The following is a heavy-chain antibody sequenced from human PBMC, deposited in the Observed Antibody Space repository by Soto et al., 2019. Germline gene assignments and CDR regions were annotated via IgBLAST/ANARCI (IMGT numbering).Heavy chain of an antibody. CDR1: GYTFTSYG. J-gene: IGHJ4*02. CDR3: ASTIAAAGTRPPGFDY. Sequence: QVQLVQSGAEVKKPGASVKVSCKASGYTFTSYGISWVRQAPGQGLEWMGWISAYNGNTNYAQKLQGRVTMTTDTSTSTAYMELRSLRSDDTAVYYCASTIAAAGTRPPGFDYWGQGTLVTVSS. CDR2: ISAYNGNT. V-gene: IGHV1-18*04. D-gene: IGHD6-13*01.